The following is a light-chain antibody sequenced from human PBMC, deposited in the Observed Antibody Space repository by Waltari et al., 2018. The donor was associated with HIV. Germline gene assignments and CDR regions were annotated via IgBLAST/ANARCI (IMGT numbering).Light chain of an antibody. J-gene: IGLJ3*02. Sequence: QSALAQPPSASGSPGQSVIISCTGTSSDVGGYDYVSWYQQYPGKAPKFLIYEVISRPSGFADRFHGSKSGNTASLTVSGLQVEDEADYYCSSYAGGNTWVFGGGTKLTVL. CDR1: SSDVGGYDY. CDR2: EVI. V-gene: IGLV2-8*01. CDR3: SSYAGGNTWV.